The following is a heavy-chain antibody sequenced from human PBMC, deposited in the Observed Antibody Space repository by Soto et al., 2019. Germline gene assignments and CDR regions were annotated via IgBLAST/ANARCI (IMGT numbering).Heavy chain of an antibody. D-gene: IGHD6-19*01. Sequence: GASVKVSCKSSGYTFTSYAMHWVRQAPGQRLECMGWINAGNGNTRYSQRFQGRVTITRDTSASTAYMELSSLRSEDTAVYYCARGGSGWPLDYWGQGTLVTVSS. CDR2: INAGNGNT. V-gene: IGHV1-3*01. J-gene: IGHJ4*02. CDR1: GYTFTSYA. CDR3: ARGGSGWPLDY.